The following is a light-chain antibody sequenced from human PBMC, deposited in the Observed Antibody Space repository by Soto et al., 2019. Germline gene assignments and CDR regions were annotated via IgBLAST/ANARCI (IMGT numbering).Light chain of an antibody. CDR1: QSISSY. CDR3: QYLTGCTSQWT. Sequence: EVVLTQSPDTLSLPPGERATLSCRASQSISSYLAWYQQKPGQAPRLRIYDASSRATGIPARFSGSGTGSDFTLTISSLEPEDVDFYDCQYLTGCTSQWTFGQGTKVDIK. J-gene: IGKJ1*01. V-gene: IGKV3-11*01. CDR2: DAS.